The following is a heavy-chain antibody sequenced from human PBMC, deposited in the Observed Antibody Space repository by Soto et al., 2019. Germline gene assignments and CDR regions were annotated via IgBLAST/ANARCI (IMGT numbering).Heavy chain of an antibody. CDR2: FGST. CDR3: ARVSTSASGSYYTLDY. J-gene: IGHJ4*02. V-gene: IGHV4-59*11. Sequence: QVQLQGSGPGLVKPSETLSLTCTVSGDSISSHYWSWIRQPPGKGLEWIGFGSTKYNPSLKSRISISVDTSKNQFSLNLTSATAADTAVYYCARVSTSASGSYYTLDYWGQGTLVTVSS. D-gene: IGHD3-10*01. CDR1: GDSISSHY.